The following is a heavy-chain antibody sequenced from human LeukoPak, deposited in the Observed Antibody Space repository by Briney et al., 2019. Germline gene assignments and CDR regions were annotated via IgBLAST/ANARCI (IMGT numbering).Heavy chain of an antibody. CDR2: IYYSGST. J-gene: IGHJ4*02. CDR1: GGSISSHY. V-gene: IGHV4-59*11. Sequence: SETLSLTCTVSGGSISSHYWSWIRQPPGKGLEWIGYIYYSGSTNYNPSLKSRVTISVDTSKDQFSLKLSSVTAADTAVYYCARGELWVFDYWGQGTLVTVSS. CDR3: ARGELWVFDY. D-gene: IGHD1-26*01.